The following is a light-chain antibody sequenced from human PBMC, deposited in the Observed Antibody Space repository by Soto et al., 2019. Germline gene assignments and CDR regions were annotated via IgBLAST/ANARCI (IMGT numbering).Light chain of an antibody. J-gene: IGKJ3*01. CDR3: QQYGSSLFT. Sequence: EIVLTQSPGTLSLSPGERATLSCRASQSVSSSYLAWYQQKPGQAPRLLIYGASSRATGIPDRFSGSGSGTDFTLSISRLEPEDFAVYYCQQYGSSLFTFGPLTKVDI. CDR1: QSVSSSY. V-gene: IGKV3-20*01. CDR2: GAS.